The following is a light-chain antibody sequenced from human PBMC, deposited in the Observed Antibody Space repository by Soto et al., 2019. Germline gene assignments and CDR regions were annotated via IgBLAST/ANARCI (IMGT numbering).Light chain of an antibody. CDR3: QQSYTIPYT. CDR1: QSIRSS. V-gene: IGKV1-39*01. J-gene: IGKJ2*01. CDR2: AAS. Sequence: DIQMTQSPSSLSASAGDGVTITCRASQSIRSSLNWYQHKPGKAPQLLIYAASTLQSGVPSRFSGSGSGTDFTLTITSLPPEDFATYFCQQSYTIPYTFGQGTKVEI.